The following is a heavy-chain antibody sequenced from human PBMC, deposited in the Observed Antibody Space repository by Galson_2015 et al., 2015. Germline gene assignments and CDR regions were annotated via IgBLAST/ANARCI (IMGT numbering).Heavy chain of an antibody. CDR3: ARGSHEWLVPN. J-gene: IGHJ4*02. Sequence: SLRLSCAASGFTVSSNYMSWVRQAPGKGLEWVSVIYSGGSTYYADSVKGRFTISRDNSKNTLYLQMNSLRAEDTAVYYCARGSHEWLVPNWGQGTLVTVSS. D-gene: IGHD6-19*01. CDR2: IYSGGST. V-gene: IGHV3-66*02. CDR1: GFTVSSNY.